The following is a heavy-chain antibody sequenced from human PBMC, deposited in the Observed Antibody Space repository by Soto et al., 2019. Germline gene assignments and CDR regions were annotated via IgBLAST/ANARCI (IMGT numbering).Heavy chain of an antibody. CDR2: IIPILGIA. J-gene: IGHJ3*02. D-gene: IGHD6-13*01. CDR1: GGTFSSYT. Sequence: SVKVSCKASGGTFSSYTISWVRQAPGQGLEWMGRIIPILGIANYAQKFQGRVTITADKSTSTAYMELSSLRSEDTAVYYCARDKSSSSWYPDAFDIWGQGTMVTVS. V-gene: IGHV1-69*04. CDR3: ARDKSSSSWYPDAFDI.